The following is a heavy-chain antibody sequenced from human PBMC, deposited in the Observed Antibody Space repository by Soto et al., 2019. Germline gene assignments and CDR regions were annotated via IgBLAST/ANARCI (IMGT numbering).Heavy chain of an antibody. CDR1: GFTFSDAW. D-gene: IGHD3-10*01. J-gene: IGHJ4*02. CDR2: IKSKTAVGTT. V-gene: IGHV3-15*05. CDR3: IPGAPSRY. Sequence: EVQLVESGGGLVKPGGSLRLSCAASGFTFSDAWMGWVRQAPGKGLEWVGRIKSKTAVGTTDYAAPVKGRFTISKDDSKNTLHLQMDSLKIEDTAVYYCIPGAPSRYWGQGTLVTVSS.